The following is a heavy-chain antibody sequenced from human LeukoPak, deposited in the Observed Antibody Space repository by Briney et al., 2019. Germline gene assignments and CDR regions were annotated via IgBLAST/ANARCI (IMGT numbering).Heavy chain of an antibody. CDR1: GGSISSSSYY. J-gene: IGHJ5*02. V-gene: IGHV4-39*07. D-gene: IGHD3-10*01. Sequence: PSETLSLTCTVSGGSISSSSYYWSWIRQPPGKGLEWIGEINHSGSTNYNPSLKSRVTISVDTSKNQFSLKLSSVTAADTAVYYCARGCSGVGITMVRGAKKNWFDPWGQGTLVTVSS. CDR3: ARGCSGVGITMVRGAKKNWFDP. CDR2: INHSGST.